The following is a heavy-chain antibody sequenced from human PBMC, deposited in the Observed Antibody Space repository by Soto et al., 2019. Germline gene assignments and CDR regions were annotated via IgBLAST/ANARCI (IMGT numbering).Heavy chain of an antibody. CDR1: GLTFSNYW. CDR3: ARAVTRFYGMDV. V-gene: IGHV3-74*01. J-gene: IGHJ6*02. D-gene: IGHD4-17*01. Sequence: EVQLVESGGGLVQPGGSLRLSCTASGLTFSNYWMHWVRQVPGKGLVWVSRINSDGSNTIYADSVKGRFTISRDNAKNTLYLQMNSLRAEDTAVYYCARAVTRFYGMDVWGQGTTVTVSS. CDR2: INSDGSNT.